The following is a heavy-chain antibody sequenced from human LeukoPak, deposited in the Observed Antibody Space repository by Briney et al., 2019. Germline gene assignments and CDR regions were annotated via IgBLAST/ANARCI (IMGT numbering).Heavy chain of an antibody. J-gene: IGHJ4*02. CDR3: ARSPVVATMEFDY. V-gene: IGHV1-18*04. Sequence: ASLKVSCKPSRYTFTSYGIGWVRQAPGQGLEWMGWISAYNGNTNYAQKLQGRVTMTTDTSTSTAYMELRSLRSDDTAVYYCARSPVVATMEFDYWGQGTLVTVSS. CDR2: ISAYNGNT. CDR1: RYTFTSYG. D-gene: IGHD5-12*01.